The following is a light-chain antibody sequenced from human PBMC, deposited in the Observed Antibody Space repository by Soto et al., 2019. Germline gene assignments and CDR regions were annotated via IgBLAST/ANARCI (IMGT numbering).Light chain of an antibody. Sequence: DIQMTQSPSSLSASIGDRVTLTCRASQDIRIYLAWYQQKPGGAPKPLIYATSRLQSGVPSRFSGSGSGTDFTLTISGLQPEDSATYFCHQYHSYPLTFGGGTQVEIK. J-gene: IGKJ4*01. CDR2: ATS. CDR3: HQYHSYPLT. CDR1: QDIRIY. V-gene: IGKV1-16*01.